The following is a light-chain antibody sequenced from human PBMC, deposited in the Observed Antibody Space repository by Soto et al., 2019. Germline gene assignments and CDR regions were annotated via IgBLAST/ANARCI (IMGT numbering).Light chain of an antibody. Sequence: EIVLTQSPGTLSLSPGERATLSCRASQSISANFLTWYQQKPGQAPRLLIYSASTRATGIPDRFSGSGSGTDFTLTISRLEPEDFAVYYCQQYGSSFPYTFGPGTKLQIK. J-gene: IGKJ2*01. CDR3: QQYGSSFPYT. V-gene: IGKV3-20*01. CDR2: SAS. CDR1: QSISANF.